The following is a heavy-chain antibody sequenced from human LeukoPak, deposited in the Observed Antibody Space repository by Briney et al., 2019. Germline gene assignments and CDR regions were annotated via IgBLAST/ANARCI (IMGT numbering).Heavy chain of an antibody. V-gene: IGHV3-15*01. D-gene: IGHD3-9*01. CDR1: GFTFSNAW. J-gene: IGHJ3*02. Sequence: GGSLRLSCAASGFTFSNAWMNWVRQAPGKGLEWVGRIKSKTDNGTIGYAAPVKGRFSISRDDSENTLYLQMNSLKTEDTAVYYCTPTDMYYDILTGYYADNGFDIWGQGTMVTVSS. CDR2: IKSKTDNGTI. CDR3: TPTDMYYDILTGYYADNGFDI.